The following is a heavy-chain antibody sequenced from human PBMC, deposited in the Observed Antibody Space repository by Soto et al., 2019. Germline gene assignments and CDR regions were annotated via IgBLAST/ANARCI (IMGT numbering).Heavy chain of an antibody. CDR3: AHRVPDYYDSSGYYYFDY. CDR1: GFSLSTSGVG. D-gene: IGHD3-22*01. Sequence: SGPTLVNPTQTLTLTCTFSGFSLSTSGVGVGWIRQPPGKALEWLALIYWNDDKRYSPSLKSRLTITRDTSKNQVVLTMTNMDPVDTATYYCAHRVPDYYDSSGYYYFDYWGQGTLVTVSS. V-gene: IGHV2-5*01. CDR2: IYWNDDK. J-gene: IGHJ4*02.